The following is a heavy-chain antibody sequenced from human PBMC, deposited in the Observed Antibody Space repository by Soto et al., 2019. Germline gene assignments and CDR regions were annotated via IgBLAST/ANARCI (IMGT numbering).Heavy chain of an antibody. CDR3: AREAAGDFVDY. D-gene: IGHD3-16*01. Sequence: EVQLVESGGGLVQPGGSLRLSCAASGFTFSYYSMNWVRQAPGKGLEWVSYISSGSTTIYYADSVKGRFTISRDNGKNSLYLQMNSLRAEDTAVYDCAREAAGDFVDYWGQGTLVTVSS. CDR1: GFTFSYYS. J-gene: IGHJ4*02. CDR2: ISSGSTTI. V-gene: IGHV3-48*01.